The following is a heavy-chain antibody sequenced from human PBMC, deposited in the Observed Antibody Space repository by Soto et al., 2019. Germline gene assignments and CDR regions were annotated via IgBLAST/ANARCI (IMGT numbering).Heavy chain of an antibody. CDR1: GFTFSSYA. V-gene: IGHV3-30-3*02. CDR3: AKNRDGYYYTGTDV. CDR2: ISYDGSNK. Sequence: PGGSLRLSCAASGFTFSSYAMHWVRQAPGKGLEWVAVISYDGSNKYYADSVKGRFTISRDNSKNTLYLQLNSLRVEDTAIYYCAKNRDGYYYTGTDVWGQGTTVTVSS. J-gene: IGHJ6*02.